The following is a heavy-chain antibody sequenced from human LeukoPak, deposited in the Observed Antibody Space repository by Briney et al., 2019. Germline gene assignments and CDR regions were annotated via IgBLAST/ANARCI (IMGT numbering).Heavy chain of an antibody. Sequence: PGGSLRLSCAASGFTFSSYEMVWVRQAPGKGLEWVSYISSSGSTIYYADSVKGRFTISRVNAKNSLYLQMNSLRAEDTAVYYCAELGITIIGGVWGKGTTVTISS. D-gene: IGHD3-10*02. J-gene: IGHJ6*04. V-gene: IGHV3-48*03. CDR3: AELGITIIGGV. CDR1: GFTFSSYE. CDR2: ISSSGSTI.